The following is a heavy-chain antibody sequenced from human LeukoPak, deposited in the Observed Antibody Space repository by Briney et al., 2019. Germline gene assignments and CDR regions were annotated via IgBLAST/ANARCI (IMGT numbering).Heavy chain of an antibody. CDR2: ISAYNGNT. CDR3: ARGGAYDYVWGSYRYEGYFDY. CDR1: GYTFTSYG. J-gene: IGHJ4*02. D-gene: IGHD3-16*02. Sequence: VASVKVSCKASGYTFTSYGISWVRQAPGQGLEWMGWISAYNGNTNYAQKLQGRVTMTTDTSTSTAYMELRSLRSDDTAVYYCARGGAYDYVWGSYRYEGYFDYWGQGTLVTVSS. V-gene: IGHV1-18*01.